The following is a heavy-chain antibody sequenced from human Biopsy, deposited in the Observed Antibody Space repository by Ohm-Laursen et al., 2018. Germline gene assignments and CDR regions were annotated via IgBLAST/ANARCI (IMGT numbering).Heavy chain of an antibody. J-gene: IGHJ3*01. CDR3: ARLYRLDDYWNDDPPDAFDV. Sequence: SDTLSLTCPVSGGSISSDYWSWIRQSPGKGLEWIGYISNRGSTNYNPSLRGRVTISVDTSKNQLSLKLSSLTAADTAVFFCARLYRLDDYWNDDPPDAFDVWGQGTVVTVSS. CDR2: ISNRGST. V-gene: IGHV4-59*07. CDR1: GGSISSDY. D-gene: IGHD3-3*01.